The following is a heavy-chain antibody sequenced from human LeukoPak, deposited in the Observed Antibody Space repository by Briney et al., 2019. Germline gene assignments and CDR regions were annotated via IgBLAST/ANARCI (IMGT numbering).Heavy chain of an antibody. V-gene: IGHV4-34*01. CDR2: INHSGST. CDR1: GGSFSGYY. D-gene: IGHD3-10*01. Sequence: SETLSLTCAVYGGSFSGYYWSWIRQPPGKGLEWIGEINHSGSTNYNPSLKSRVTISVDTSKNQFSLKLSSVTAADTAVYYCARLARSGSYYRYYYYYMDVWGKGTTVTISS. J-gene: IGHJ6*03. CDR3: ARLARSGSYYRYYYYYMDV.